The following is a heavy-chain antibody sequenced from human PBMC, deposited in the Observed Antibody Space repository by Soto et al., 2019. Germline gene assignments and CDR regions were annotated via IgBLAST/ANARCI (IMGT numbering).Heavy chain of an antibody. V-gene: IGHV4-34*01. J-gene: IGHJ6*02. CDR1: RGSLSDHY. D-gene: IGHD5-18*01. Sequence: SETLSLTFAVFRGSLSDHYWTCVRQSPGKRLESIGEIHPSGSTDSSASLKSRVTLSLDTSTSQSSLQVTSVTAADTGVYYCARGKSSGYKFGPRNFFYYGMDVWGPGTTVTVSS. CDR3: ARGKSSGYKFGPRNFFYYGMDV. CDR2: IHPSGST.